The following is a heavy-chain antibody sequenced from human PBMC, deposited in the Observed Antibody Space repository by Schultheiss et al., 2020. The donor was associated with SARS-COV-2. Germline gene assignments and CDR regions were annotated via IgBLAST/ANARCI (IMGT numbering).Heavy chain of an antibody. V-gene: IGHV4-61*02. J-gene: IGHJ4*02. CDR2: IYTSGST. Sequence: SETLSLTCTVSGGSISSGSYYWSWIRQPAGKGLEWIGRIYTSGSTNYNPSLKSRVTISVDTSKNQFSLKLSSVTAADTAVYYCAGVGATNHYWGQGTLVTVSS. CDR3: AGVGATNHY. CDR1: GGSISSGSYY. D-gene: IGHD1-26*01.